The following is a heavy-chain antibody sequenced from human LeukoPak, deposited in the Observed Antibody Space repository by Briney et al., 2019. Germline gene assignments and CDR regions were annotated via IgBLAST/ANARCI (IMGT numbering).Heavy chain of an antibody. J-gene: IGHJ4*02. CDR1: GFTFSSYN. D-gene: IGHD3-22*01. CDR2: ISSSSGYI. CDR3: AKERYYDSSAYYSTY. Sequence: GGSLRLSCAASGFTFSSYNMNWVRQAPGKGLEWVSSISSSSGYIYYADSVKGRFTISRDNAKNSLYLQMNSLRAEDTAVYYCAKERYYDSSAYYSTYWGRGTLVTVSS. V-gene: IGHV3-21*01.